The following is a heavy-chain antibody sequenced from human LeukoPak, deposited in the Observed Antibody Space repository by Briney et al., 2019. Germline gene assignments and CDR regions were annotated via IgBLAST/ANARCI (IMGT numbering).Heavy chain of an antibody. CDR1: GGTFSSYA. Sequence: SVKVFCKASGGTFSSYAISWVRQAPGQGLEWMGGIIPIFGTANYAQKFQGRVTITTDESTSTAYMELSSLRSEDTAVYYCARSTTVTTYIFDYWGQGTLVTVSS. CDR3: ARSTTVTTYIFDY. J-gene: IGHJ4*02. V-gene: IGHV1-69*05. CDR2: IIPIFGTA. D-gene: IGHD4-17*01.